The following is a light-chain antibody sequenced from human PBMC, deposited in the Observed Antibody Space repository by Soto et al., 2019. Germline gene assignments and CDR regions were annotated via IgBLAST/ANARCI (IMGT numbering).Light chain of an antibody. CDR2: GGS. V-gene: IGKV3-20*01. CDR3: QQYDWSPMYT. CDR1: QSVRSSY. J-gene: IGKJ2*01. Sequence: EAVLTQSPGTLSLSPGERATLSCRASQSVRSSYLAWYQQKPGQAPRLLIYGGSNRATGIPDRFSGSGSGTDFTLTISRLEPEDSAVYFCQQYDWSPMYTFGQGTKLEIK.